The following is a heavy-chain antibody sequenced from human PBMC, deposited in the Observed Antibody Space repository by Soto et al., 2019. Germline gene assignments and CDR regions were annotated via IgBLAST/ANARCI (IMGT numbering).Heavy chain of an antibody. CDR1: GGTFSSYA. J-gene: IGHJ4*02. CDR3: ARSGYCSRTSCYELGG. Sequence: SVKVSCKASGGTFSSYAISWVRQAPGQGLEWMGCIIPIFGTAKYAQNFQGRVTITADETTSTAYMELSSLRSEDTAVYYCARSGYCSRTSCYELGGGGQGTLVNVSS. D-gene: IGHD2-2*01. CDR2: IIPIFGTA. V-gene: IGHV1-69*13.